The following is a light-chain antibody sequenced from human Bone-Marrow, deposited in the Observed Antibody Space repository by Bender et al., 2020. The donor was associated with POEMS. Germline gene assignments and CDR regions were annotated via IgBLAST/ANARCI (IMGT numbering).Light chain of an antibody. CDR2: YDD. J-gene: IGLJ3*02. V-gene: IGLV1-36*01. CDR1: SSNIGNHV. CDR3: SAWDDSLGGWV. Sequence: QSVVTQPPSLSEAPRQRVTLSCSGSSSNIGNHVVNWYQQLPGDAPKLLIYYDDLLTPGVSDRFSATKSGTSASLAISELQSEDEALYYCSAWDDSLGGWVFGGGTKLTVL.